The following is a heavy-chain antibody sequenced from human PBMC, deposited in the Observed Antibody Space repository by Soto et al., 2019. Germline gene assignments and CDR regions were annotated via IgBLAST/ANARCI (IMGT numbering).Heavy chain of an antibody. D-gene: IGHD3-10*01. CDR2: IYYSGST. CDR1: GGSISSYY. J-gene: IGHJ6*02. CDR3: ARDRGYPETYGMDV. V-gene: IGHV4-59*01. Sequence: QVQLQESGPGLVKPSETLSLTCTVSGGSISSYYWSWIRQPPGKGLEWIGYIYYSGSTNYNPSLKRRATISVDTSKNQFSLKLSSVTAADTAVYYCARDRGYPETYGMDVWGQGTTVTVSS.